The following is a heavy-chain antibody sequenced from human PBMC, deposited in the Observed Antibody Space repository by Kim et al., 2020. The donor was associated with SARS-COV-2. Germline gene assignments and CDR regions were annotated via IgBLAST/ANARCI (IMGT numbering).Heavy chain of an antibody. Sequence: GSVKGRLTISRDNCKNTLCLEVNSLRAEDTAVYYCAKVLSDSGSYYNGFDYWGQGTLVTVSS. V-gene: IGHV3-23*01. D-gene: IGHD3-10*01. J-gene: IGHJ4*02. CDR3: AKVLSDSGSYYNGFDY.